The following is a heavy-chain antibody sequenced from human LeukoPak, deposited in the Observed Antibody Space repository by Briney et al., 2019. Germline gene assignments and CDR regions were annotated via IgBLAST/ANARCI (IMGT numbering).Heavy chain of an antibody. CDR2: IYYSGST. J-gene: IGHJ6*02. CDR1: GGSISSYY. D-gene: IGHD5-12*01. V-gene: IGHV4-59*08. CDR3: ARHSPGSIVATFISEFYYYGMDV. Sequence: PSETLSLTCTVSGGSISSYYWSWIRQPPGKGLEWIGYIYYSGSTNYNPSLKSRVTISVDTSKNQFSLKLSSVTAADTAVYYCARHSPGSIVATFISEFYYYGMDVWGQGTTVTVSS.